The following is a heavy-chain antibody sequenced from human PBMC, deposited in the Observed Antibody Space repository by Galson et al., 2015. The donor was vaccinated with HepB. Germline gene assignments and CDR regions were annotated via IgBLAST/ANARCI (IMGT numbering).Heavy chain of an antibody. D-gene: IGHD3-3*01. V-gene: IGHV1-18*01. Sequence: SVKVSCKASGYTFTSYGISWVRQAPGQGLEWVGWISAYNGNTNYAQKLQGRVTMTTDTSTSTAYMELRSLRSDDTAVYYCARANDFWSGYYTAVYYYYYMDVWGKGTTVTVSS. CDR2: ISAYNGNT. CDR3: ARANDFWSGYYTAVYYYYYMDV. J-gene: IGHJ6*03. CDR1: GYTFTSYG.